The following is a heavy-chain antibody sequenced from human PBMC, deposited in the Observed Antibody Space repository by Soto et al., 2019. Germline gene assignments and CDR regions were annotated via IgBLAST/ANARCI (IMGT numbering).Heavy chain of an antibody. J-gene: IGHJ4*02. V-gene: IGHV3-30*18. Sequence: GGSLRLSCAASGFTFSSYGMHWVRQAPGKGLEWVAVISYDGSNKYYADSVKGRFTISRDNSKNTLYLQMNSLRAEDTAVYYCAKVYGDYNSWGPLDYWGQGTLVTVSS. CDR3: AKVYGDYNSWGPLDY. D-gene: IGHD4-17*01. CDR1: GFTFSSYG. CDR2: ISYDGSNK.